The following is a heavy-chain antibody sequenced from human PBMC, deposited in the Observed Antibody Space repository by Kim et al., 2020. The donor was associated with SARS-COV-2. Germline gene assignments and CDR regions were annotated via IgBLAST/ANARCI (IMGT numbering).Heavy chain of an antibody. CDR2: LTGSGATT. J-gene: IGHJ4*02. V-gene: IGHV3-23*01. Sequence: GGSLRLSCVASGFTFSTYPMIWVRQAPGKGLDWVSGLTGSGATTYYADSVRGRFTISRDNSKNTLYLQMNSLRVEDTAVYYCAKGSGAVAGRMDCGQGTLVTASS. D-gene: IGHD6-19*01. CDR3: AKGSGAVAGRMD. CDR1: GFTFSTYP.